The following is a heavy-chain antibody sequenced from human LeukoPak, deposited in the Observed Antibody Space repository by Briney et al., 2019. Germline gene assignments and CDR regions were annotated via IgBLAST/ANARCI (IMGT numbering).Heavy chain of an antibody. CDR1: GGSISSYF. V-gene: IGHV4-59*01. Sequence: KPSETLSLTCTVSGGSISSYFWSWIRQPPGKGLEWIGYMYYSGSTNYNPSLKSRVTISGDTSKNQISLKLSSVTAADTAVYYCARSHVSSGYTLVYWGQGTLVTVSS. CDR2: MYYSGST. CDR3: ARSHVSSGYTLVY. D-gene: IGHD3-22*01. J-gene: IGHJ4*02.